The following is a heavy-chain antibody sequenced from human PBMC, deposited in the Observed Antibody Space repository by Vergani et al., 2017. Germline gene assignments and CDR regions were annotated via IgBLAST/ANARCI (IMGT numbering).Heavy chain of an antibody. CDR3: ARDGQWLDSYYFDY. V-gene: IGHV1-3*01. J-gene: IGHJ4*02. CDR2: INAGNGNT. Sequence: QVQLVQSGAEVKKPGASVKVSCKASGYTFTSYAMHWVRQAPGQRLEWMGWINAGNGNTKYSQKFQGRVTITRDTSASTAYMELSSLRSADTAVYYCARDGQWLDSYYFDYWGQGTLVTVSS. D-gene: IGHD6-19*01. CDR1: GYTFTSYA.